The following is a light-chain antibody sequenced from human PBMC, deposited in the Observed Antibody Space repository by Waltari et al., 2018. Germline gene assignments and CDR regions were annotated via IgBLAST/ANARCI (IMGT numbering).Light chain of an antibody. CDR3: SSQSSNNVVL. Sequence: QSALTQPASVSGSPGQSVTIFCTGTSNDVGGYNSVSWYQEHPGQAPRVIIYDVSDRPSGVSDRFSVSTSGNTASLTISGLQAEDEAEYYCSSQSSNNVVLFGGGTKLTVL. CDR1: SNDVGGYNS. J-gene: IGLJ2*01. CDR2: DVS. V-gene: IGLV2-14*01.